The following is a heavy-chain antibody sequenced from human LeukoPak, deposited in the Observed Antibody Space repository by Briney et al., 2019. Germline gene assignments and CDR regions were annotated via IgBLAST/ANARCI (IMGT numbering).Heavy chain of an antibody. J-gene: IGHJ6*03. CDR2: ISSTGNRT. Sequence: GGSLRLSCAASGFIFSNYVMIWVRQAPGKGLEWVSTISSTGNRTYFPDSVKGRFTISRDNSKNTLYLQMNSLRAEDTAVYYCAKDSLPYYYYYYMDVWGKGTTVTVSS. CDR3: AKDSLPYYYYYYMDV. CDR1: GFIFSNYV. V-gene: IGHV3-23*01.